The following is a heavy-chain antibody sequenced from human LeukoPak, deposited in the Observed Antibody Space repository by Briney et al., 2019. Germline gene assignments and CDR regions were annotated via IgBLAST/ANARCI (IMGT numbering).Heavy chain of an antibody. CDR2: ISWNSGSI. J-gene: IGHJ6*02. CDR1: GFTFDDYA. D-gene: IGHD2-2*01. Sequence: AGGSLKLSCAASGFTFDDYAMHWVRHAPGKGLEWVSGISWNSGSIVYADSVKGRFTISRDNAKNSLYLQMNSLRAEDTALYYCAKGSGYCSSTSCYWGGYYYYYGMDVWGQGTTVTVSS. CDR3: AKGSGYCSSTSCYWGGYYYYYGMDV. V-gene: IGHV3-9*01.